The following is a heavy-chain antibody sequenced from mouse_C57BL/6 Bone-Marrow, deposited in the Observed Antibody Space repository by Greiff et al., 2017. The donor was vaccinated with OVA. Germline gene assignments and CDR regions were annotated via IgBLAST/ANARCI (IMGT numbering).Heavy chain of an antibody. Sequence: VQLQQSGPELVKPGASVKIPCKASGYTFTDYNMDWVKQSHGKSLEWIGDINPNNGGTIYNQKFKGKATLTVDKSSSTAYMQLSSLTSEDSAVYYCARAPSYYSNYYYAMDYWGQGTSVTVSS. CDR3: ARAPSYYSNYYYAMDY. D-gene: IGHD2-5*01. CDR2: INPNNGGT. CDR1: GYTFTDYN. V-gene: IGHV1-18*01. J-gene: IGHJ4*01.